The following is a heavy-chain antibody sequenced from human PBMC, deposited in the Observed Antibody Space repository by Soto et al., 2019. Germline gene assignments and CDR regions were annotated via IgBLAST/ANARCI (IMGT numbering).Heavy chain of an antibody. CDR3: ARVGYCGGDCSFPDY. CDR2: IYYSGST. D-gene: IGHD2-21*02. V-gene: IGHV4-59*01. CDR1: GGSIRSYF. Sequence: PSETLSLTCTVSGGSIRSYFWSWIRQPPGKGLEWIGYIYYSGSTNYNPSLKSRVTISVDTSKNQLSLKLSSVTAADTAVYYCARVGYCGGDCSFPDYWGQGTLVTVSS. J-gene: IGHJ4*02.